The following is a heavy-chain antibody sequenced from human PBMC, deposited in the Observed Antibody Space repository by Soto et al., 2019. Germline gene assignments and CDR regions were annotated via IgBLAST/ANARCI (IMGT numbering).Heavy chain of an antibody. CDR1: GYTFTSYD. V-gene: IGHV1-8*01. CDR2: MNPNSGNT. Sequence: VASVKVSCKASGYTFTSYDINWVRQATGQGLEWMGWMNPNSGNTGYAQKFQGRVTMTRNTSISTAYMELSSLRSEDTAVYYCASGLRTRPYYYYGMDVWGQGTTVTVSS. J-gene: IGHJ6*02. CDR3: ASGLRTRPYYYYGMDV. D-gene: IGHD4-17*01.